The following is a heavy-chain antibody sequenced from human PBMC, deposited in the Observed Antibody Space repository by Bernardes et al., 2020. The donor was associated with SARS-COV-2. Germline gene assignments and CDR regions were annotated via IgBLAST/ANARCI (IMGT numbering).Heavy chain of an antibody. CDR3: ARRYSAYDEGYFDL. CDR2: RKQEGSEK. V-gene: IGHV3-7*01. Sequence: GGSLRLSCAASGFTFSSYWMSWVRQAPGKGLEWVANRKQEGSEKYYVDSVKGRFTISGDNAKHSLYLQMNNLRAEDTAVYYCARRYSAYDEGYFDLWGRGTLVTVSS. J-gene: IGHJ2*01. CDR1: GFTFSSYW. D-gene: IGHD5-12*01.